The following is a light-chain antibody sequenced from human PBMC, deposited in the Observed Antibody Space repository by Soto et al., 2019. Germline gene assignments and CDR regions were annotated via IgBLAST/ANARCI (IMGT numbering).Light chain of an antibody. CDR3: GSYAGSVPA. J-gene: IGLJ2*01. CDR2: EVN. V-gene: IGLV2-23*02. Sequence: QSALTQPASVSGSPGQSITISCTGTSSDVGSYNLVSWYQQHPGKAPKLMIYEVNKRPSGVPDRFSGSKSGNTASLTVSGLQAEDEADYYCGSYAGSVPAFGGGTKLTVL. CDR1: SSDVGSYNL.